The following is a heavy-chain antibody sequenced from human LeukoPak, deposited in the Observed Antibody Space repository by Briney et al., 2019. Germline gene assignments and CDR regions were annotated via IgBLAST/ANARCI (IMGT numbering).Heavy chain of an antibody. CDR2: ISYDGSNK. V-gene: IGHV3-30-3*01. D-gene: IGHD3-3*01. J-gene: IGHJ4*02. CDR1: GFTFSNYA. CDR3: ARGAPRNYDFWSGPFDY. Sequence: PGGSLRLSCAASGFTFSNYAMHWVRQAPGKGLEWVALISYDGSNKCYADSVKGRFTISRDNPKNTLYLQMNSLGGEDTAVYYCARGAPRNYDFWSGPFDYWGQGSLVTVSS.